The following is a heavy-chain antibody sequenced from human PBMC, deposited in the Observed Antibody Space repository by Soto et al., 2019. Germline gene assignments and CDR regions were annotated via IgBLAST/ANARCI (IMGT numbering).Heavy chain of an antibody. CDR1: GYTFTGYY. Sequence: ASVKVSCKASGYTFTGYYMHWVRQAPGQGLEWMGWINPNSGGTNYAQKFQGWVTMTRDTSISTAYMELGRLRSDDTAVYYCARGLLLEPLGGYGTDVWGQGTTVTVSS. CDR3: ARGLLLEPLGGYGTDV. J-gene: IGHJ6*02. V-gene: IGHV1-2*04. CDR2: INPNSGGT. D-gene: IGHD1-1*01.